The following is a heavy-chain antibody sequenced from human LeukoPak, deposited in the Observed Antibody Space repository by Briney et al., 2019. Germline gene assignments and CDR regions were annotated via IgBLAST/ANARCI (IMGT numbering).Heavy chain of an antibody. V-gene: IGHV1-69*04. CDR3: ARYSYGYNAPFDY. Sequence: ASVKVSCKASGGTFSSYAISWVRQAPGQGLEWMGRIIPILGIANYAQKFQGRVTITADKSTSTAYMELSSLRSKDTAVYYCARYSYGYNAPFDYWGQGTLVTVSS. CDR1: GGTFSSYA. J-gene: IGHJ4*02. D-gene: IGHD5-18*01. CDR2: IIPILGIA.